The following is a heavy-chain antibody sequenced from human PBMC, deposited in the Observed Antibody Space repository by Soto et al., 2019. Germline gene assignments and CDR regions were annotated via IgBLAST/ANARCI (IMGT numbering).Heavy chain of an antibody. J-gene: IGHJ4*02. Sequence: ASVKVSCKASGYTFTSYAMHWVRQAPGQRLEWMGWINAGNGNTKYSQKFQGRVTITRDTSASTAYMELSSLRSEDTAVYYCARDPGGGNCYDYWGQGTLVTVSS. CDR3: ARDPGGGNCYDY. D-gene: IGHD2-15*01. CDR1: GYTFTSYA. CDR2: INAGNGNT. V-gene: IGHV1-3*01.